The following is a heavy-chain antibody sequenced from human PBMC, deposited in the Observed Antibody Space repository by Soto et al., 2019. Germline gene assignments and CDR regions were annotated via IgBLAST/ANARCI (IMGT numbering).Heavy chain of an antibody. CDR2: IIPIFGTA. CDR1: GGTFSSYA. D-gene: IGHD3-16*02. V-gene: IGHV1-69*01. J-gene: IGHJ6*02. Sequence: QVQLVQSGAEVKKPGSSVKVSCKASGGTFSSYAISWVRQAPGQGLEWMGGIIPIFGTANYAQKFQGRVTITADESTSTAYMELSRMRSEDTAVYYCARGLGDDYVWGSYRYYYYYGMDVWGQGTTVTVSS. CDR3: ARGLGDDYVWGSYRYYYYYGMDV.